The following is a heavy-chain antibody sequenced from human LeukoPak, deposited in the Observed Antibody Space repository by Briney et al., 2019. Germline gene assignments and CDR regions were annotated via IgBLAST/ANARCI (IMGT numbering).Heavy chain of an antibody. V-gene: IGHV4-4*02. CDR3: ARVHVGQGGAFDY. Sequence: PSETLSLTCGVSGGSVASTNWWTWVRQPPGKGLEWIGEVHLDGTTNYNPSLMSRVTTSVDRSENQFFLKLNSLTAADTAVNYCARVHVGQGGAFDYWGQGTLVTVSS. CDR2: VHLDGTT. CDR1: GGSVASTNW. D-gene: IGHD3-10*01. J-gene: IGHJ4*02.